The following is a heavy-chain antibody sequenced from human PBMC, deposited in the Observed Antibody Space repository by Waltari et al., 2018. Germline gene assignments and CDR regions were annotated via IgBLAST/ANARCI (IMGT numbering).Heavy chain of an antibody. J-gene: IGHJ4*02. V-gene: IGHV3-48*03. Sequence: EVQLVESGGGLVQPGGSLRLSCAASGFTFSSYEMNWVRQAPGKGRAWVSYISSSGRTIYLAGSVKGRIPNSMENAKNSLELEIDSLGAEDTAVYFCATGKGKSWGQGTLVTVSS. D-gene: IGHD3-10*01. CDR1: GFTFSSYE. CDR2: ISSSGRTI. CDR3: ATGKGKS.